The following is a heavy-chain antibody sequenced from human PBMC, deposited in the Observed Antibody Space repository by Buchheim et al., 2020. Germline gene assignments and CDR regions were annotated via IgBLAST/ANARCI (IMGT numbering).Heavy chain of an antibody. D-gene: IGHD2-2*01. CDR2: VYYSGST. Sequence: QVQLQESGPGLVKASETLSLTCTVSGGSVNSASYYWSWIRQPPGKGLEWIGYVYYSGSTNYNPSLPSLKSRVTISVDMSQNQFSLKLSSVTAADTAVYYCARDDPYASSSMDVWG. J-gene: IGHJ6*02. CDR1: GGSVNSASYY. V-gene: IGHV4-61*01. CDR3: ARDDPYASSSMDV.